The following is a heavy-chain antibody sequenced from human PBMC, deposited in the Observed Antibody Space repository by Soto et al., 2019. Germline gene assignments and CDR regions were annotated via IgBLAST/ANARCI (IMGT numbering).Heavy chain of an antibody. V-gene: IGHV3-7*01. Sequence: GGSLRLSCAASGFTVNNYWMTWVRQEPGKGLEWVANIKQDGSQKYYVDSVKGRFTIARDNAKASLYLQMISLRAEDTAVYYCARKGAGYCSSSSCYPGAFDIWGQGTMVTVSS. CDR2: IKQDGSQK. CDR3: ARKGAGYCSSSSCYPGAFDI. CDR1: GFTVNNYW. D-gene: IGHD2-2*03. J-gene: IGHJ3*02.